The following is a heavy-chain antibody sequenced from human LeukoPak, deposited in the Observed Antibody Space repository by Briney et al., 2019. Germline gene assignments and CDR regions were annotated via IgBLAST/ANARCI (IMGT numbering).Heavy chain of an antibody. CDR2: ISSNGGST. D-gene: IGHD1-26*01. Sequence: GGSLRLSCAASGFTFSSYAMHWVRQAPGKGLEYVSAISSNGGSTYYANSVKGRFTISRDNSKNTLYLQMGSLRAEDMAVYYCARDYSGVLDYWGQGTLVTVSS. J-gene: IGHJ4*02. CDR3: ARDYSGVLDY. CDR1: GFTFSSYA. V-gene: IGHV3-64*01.